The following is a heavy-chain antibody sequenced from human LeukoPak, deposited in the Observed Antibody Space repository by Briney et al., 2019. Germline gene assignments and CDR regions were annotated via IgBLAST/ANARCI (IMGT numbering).Heavy chain of an antibody. CDR1: GFTVSSNY. J-gene: IGHJ4*02. D-gene: IGHD2-21*02. Sequence: GGSLRLSCAASGFTVSSNYMSWVRQAPGKGLEWVSAISGSGGSTYYADSVKGRFTISRDNSKNTLYLQMNSLRAEDTAVYYCAKLRRVTAIIDYWGQGTLVTVSS. V-gene: IGHV3-23*01. CDR3: AKLRRVTAIIDY. CDR2: ISGSGGST.